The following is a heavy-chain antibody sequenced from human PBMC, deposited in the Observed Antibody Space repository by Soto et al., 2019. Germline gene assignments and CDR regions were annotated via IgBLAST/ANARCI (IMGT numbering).Heavy chain of an antibody. CDR2: IIGSGGST. CDR3: ANYYGDYAGGEFFQH. Sequence: EVQLLESGGGLVQPGGSLRLSCAPSGFTFSNYAMNWVRQAPGKGLEWVSAIIGSGGSTYYADSVKGRFTISRDNSKNTLYLQMNSLRADDTAVYYCANYYGDYAGGEFFQHWGQGNLVTVSS. V-gene: IGHV3-23*01. CDR1: GFTFSNYA. J-gene: IGHJ1*01. D-gene: IGHD4-17*01.